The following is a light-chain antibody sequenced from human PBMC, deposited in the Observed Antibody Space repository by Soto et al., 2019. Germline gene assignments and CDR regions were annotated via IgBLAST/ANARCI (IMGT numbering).Light chain of an antibody. J-gene: IGKJ4*01. CDR2: DAS. Sequence: EIFLTQSPDTLSLSPGERATLSRRASQSVTNYIAWYQQRPGQAPRLLIYDASNRATGVPDRFSGSGSGTGFSLTISSLEPEDFAVYYCQQRSNWPLTFGGGTKVDIK. V-gene: IGKV3-11*01. CDR3: QQRSNWPLT. CDR1: QSVTNY.